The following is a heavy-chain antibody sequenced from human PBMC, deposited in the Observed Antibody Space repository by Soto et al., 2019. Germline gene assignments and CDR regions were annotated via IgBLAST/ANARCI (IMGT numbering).Heavy chain of an antibody. V-gene: IGHV4-59*01. CDR1: GGSFSSYY. CDR2: IYYSGST. J-gene: IGHJ4*02. D-gene: IGHD3-22*01. Sequence: SETLSLTCTVSGGSFSSYYWSWIRQPPGKGLEWIGYIYYSGSTNYNPSLKSRVTISVDTSKNQFSLKLSSVTAADTAVYYCARGNYYDSSGYYDYWGQGTLVTVSS. CDR3: ARGNYYDSSGYYDY.